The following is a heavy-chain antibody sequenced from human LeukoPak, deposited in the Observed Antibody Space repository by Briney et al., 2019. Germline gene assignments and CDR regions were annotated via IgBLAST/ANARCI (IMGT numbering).Heavy chain of an antibody. J-gene: IGHJ4*02. CDR3: ARDSSFSLEFDPGPGVGGEFDY. D-gene: IGHD3-16*01. CDR2: IWYDGSNK. V-gene: IGHV3-30*19. CDR1: GFTFSSYG. Sequence: GGSLRLSCAASGFTFSSYGMNWVRQAPGKGLEWVAVIWYDGSNKYYADSVKGRFTISRDNSKNTLYLQMNSLRAEDTAVYYCARDSSFSLEFDPGPGVGGEFDYWGQGTLVTVSS.